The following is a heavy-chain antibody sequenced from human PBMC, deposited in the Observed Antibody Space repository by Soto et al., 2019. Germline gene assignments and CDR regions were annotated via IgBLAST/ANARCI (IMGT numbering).Heavy chain of an antibody. Sequence: SVKVSCKASGGTFSTFGISWVRQAPGQGLEWMGGIIPFFGAARYSQKFEDRITITADESTNTVYMDLRSLTSEDTAIYYCAKSAPMDAGDKYYYDFWGQGALVTVSS. D-gene: IGHD4-17*01. CDR1: GGTFSTFG. CDR2: IIPFFGAA. CDR3: AKSAPMDAGDKYYYDF. J-gene: IGHJ4*02. V-gene: IGHV1-69*13.